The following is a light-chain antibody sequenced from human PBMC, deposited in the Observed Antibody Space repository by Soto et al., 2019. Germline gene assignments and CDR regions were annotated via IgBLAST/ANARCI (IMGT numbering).Light chain of an antibody. CDR3: CSYAGRYSYV. J-gene: IGLJ1*01. V-gene: IGLV2-11*01. Sequence: QSALTQPRSVSGSPGQSVTISCTGTSSDVGADNFVSWYQQHPGKVPKLIIYDVSKRPSGVPDRFSGSKSGNTASLTISGLQAEDETDYYCCSYAGRYSYVFGTGTKVTVL. CDR1: SSDVGADNF. CDR2: DVS.